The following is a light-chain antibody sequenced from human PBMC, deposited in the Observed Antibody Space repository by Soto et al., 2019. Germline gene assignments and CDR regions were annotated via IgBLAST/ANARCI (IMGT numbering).Light chain of an antibody. V-gene: IGKV3-11*01. CDR2: DAS. CDR3: QQRSNWLT. J-gene: IGKJ4*01. CDR1: QSVSSY. Sequence: EIVLTQSPATLSLSPGERATLSCRARQSVSSYLAWYQQKPGQAPRLLISDASNRATGIPARFSGSGSGTDFTLTISSLEPEDFAVYYCQQRSNWLTFGGGPKVEIK.